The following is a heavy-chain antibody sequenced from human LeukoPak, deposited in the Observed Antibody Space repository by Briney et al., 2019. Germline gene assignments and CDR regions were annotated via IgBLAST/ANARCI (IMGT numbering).Heavy chain of an antibody. V-gene: IGHV1-2*02. J-gene: IGHJ4*02. Sequence: GASVKVSCKASGYTFTGYYMHWVRQAPGQGLEWMGWINPNSGGTNYAQKFQGRVTMTRDTSISTAYMELSRLRSDDTAVYYCARVRYNWNDVPGYWGQGTLVTVSS. CDR3: ARVRYNWNDVPGY. D-gene: IGHD1-1*01. CDR2: INPNSGGT. CDR1: GYTFTGYY.